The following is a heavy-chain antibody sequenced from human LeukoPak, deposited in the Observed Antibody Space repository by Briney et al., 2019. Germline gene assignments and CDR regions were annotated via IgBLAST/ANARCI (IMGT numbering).Heavy chain of an antibody. CDR1: GFTFSTYA. CDR3: TTEWELPAFDI. Sequence: PGGSLRLSCAASGFTFSTYAMNWVRQAPGKGLEWVGRIKSKTDGGTTDYAAPVKGRFTISRDDSKNTLYLQMNSLKTEDTAVYYCTTEWELPAFDIWGQGTMVTVSS. D-gene: IGHD1-26*01. V-gene: IGHV3-15*07. CDR2: IKSKTDGGTT. J-gene: IGHJ3*02.